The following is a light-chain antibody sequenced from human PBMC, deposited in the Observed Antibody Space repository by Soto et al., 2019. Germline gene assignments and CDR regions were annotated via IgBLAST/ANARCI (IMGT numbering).Light chain of an antibody. CDR2: GVS. J-gene: IGKJ4*01. V-gene: IGKV3-20*01. CDR3: QQYGSSLT. CDR1: QSVSSNY. Sequence: EIVLTQSPGPLSLSPGERATFSCRASQSVSSNYLAWYQQQPGQAPRLLIYGVSSRATGITDRFSGSGSGTDFTLTISRLEPEDFAVYYCQQYGSSLTLGGGTKVDIK.